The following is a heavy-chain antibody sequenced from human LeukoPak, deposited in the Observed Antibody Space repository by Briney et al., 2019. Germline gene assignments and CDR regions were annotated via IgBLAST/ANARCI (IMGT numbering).Heavy chain of an antibody. J-gene: IGHJ4*02. CDR2: ISSSSSYI. V-gene: IGHV3-21*04. CDR1: GFTFSSYS. CDR3: AKGGGVLTGLIDY. Sequence: GGSLRLSCAASGFTFSSYSMNWVRQAPGKGLEWVSSISSSSSYINYADSVKGRFTISRDNAKNSLYLQMNSLRAEDTAAYYCAKGGGVLTGLIDYWGQGTLVTVSS. D-gene: IGHD3-9*01.